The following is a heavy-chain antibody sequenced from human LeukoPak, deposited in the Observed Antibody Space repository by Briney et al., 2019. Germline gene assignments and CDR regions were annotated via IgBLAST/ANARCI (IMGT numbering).Heavy chain of an antibody. CDR2: INHSGST. CDR3: ARGSDYGDYVLYYFDY. V-gene: IGHV4-34*01. Sequence: SETLSLTCAVFGGSFSGYYWSWIRQLPGKGLEWIGEINHSGSTNYNPSLKSRVTISVDTSKNQFSLKLNSVTAADTAVYYCARGSDYGDYVLYYFDYWGQGTLVTVSS. D-gene: IGHD4-17*01. J-gene: IGHJ4*02. CDR1: GGSFSGYY.